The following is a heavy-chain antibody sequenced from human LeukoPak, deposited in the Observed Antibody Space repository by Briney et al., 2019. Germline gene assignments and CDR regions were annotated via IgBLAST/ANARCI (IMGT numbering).Heavy chain of an antibody. J-gene: IGHJ6*03. CDR2: ISGSGGST. D-gene: IGHD3-10*01. CDR1: GFTFSSYG. CDR3: ATHLGVSGSKYYYYMDV. Sequence: GGTLRLSCAASGFTFSSYGMSWVRQAPGKGLEWVSAISGSGGSTYYADSVKGRFTISRDNSKNTLYLQMNSLRAEDTAVYYCATHLGVSGSKYYYYMDVWGKGTTVTVSS. V-gene: IGHV3-23*01.